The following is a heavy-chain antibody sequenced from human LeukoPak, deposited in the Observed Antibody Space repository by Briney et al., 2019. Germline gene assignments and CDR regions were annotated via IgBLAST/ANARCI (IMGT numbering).Heavy chain of an antibody. D-gene: IGHD2-21*02. CDR2: IKQDGSEK. J-gene: IGHJ4*02. V-gene: IGHV3-7*03. CDR3: ARLCGGDCSFAY. CDR1: GFTFSDYY. Sequence: GGSLRLSCAASGFTFSDYYMSWIRQAPGKGLEWVANIKQDGSEKYYVDSVKGRFTISRDNAKNSLYLQMNSLRAEDTAVYYCARLCGGDCSFAYWGQGTLVTVSS.